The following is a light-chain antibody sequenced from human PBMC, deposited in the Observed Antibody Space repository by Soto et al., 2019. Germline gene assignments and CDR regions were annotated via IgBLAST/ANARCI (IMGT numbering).Light chain of an antibody. CDR1: SSDVGGYNY. CDR2: EVS. CDR3: RSYTSSISYV. V-gene: IGLV2-14*01. Sequence: QSALPQPASVYGSPVQSITISCTGTSSDVGGYNYVSWYQQHPGKAPKLMIYEVSNRPSGVSSHFSGSKSGNTASLTISGLQSEDAADYYCRSYTSSISYVFGTGTKLTVL. J-gene: IGLJ1*01.